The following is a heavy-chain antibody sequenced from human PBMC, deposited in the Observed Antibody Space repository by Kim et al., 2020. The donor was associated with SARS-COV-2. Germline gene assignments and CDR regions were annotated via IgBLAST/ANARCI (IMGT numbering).Heavy chain of an antibody. CDR3: ARDPLTGTPSRDYYYGMDA. V-gene: IGHV1-69*13. CDR2: IIPIFGTA. J-gene: IGHJ6*02. D-gene: IGHD1-7*01. CDR1: GGTFSSYA. Sequence: SVKVSCKASGGTFSSYAISWVRQAPGQGLEWMGGIIPIFGTANYAQKFQGRVTITADESTSTAYMELSSLRSEDTAVYYCARDPLTGTPSRDYYYGMDAGGQGTTVPVSS.